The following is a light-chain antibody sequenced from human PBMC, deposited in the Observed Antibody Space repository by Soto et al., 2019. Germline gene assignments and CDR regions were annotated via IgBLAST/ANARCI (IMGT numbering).Light chain of an antibody. CDR3: QQYNNWLRT. Sequence: EIVVTQSPDTLSVSIGERGTLSCSASQSVSSNLAWYQQKPGQAPRLLIYDASTRATGIPARFSGSGSGTEFTLTISSLQSEDFAVYYCQQYNNWLRTFGQGTKVDIK. CDR1: QSVSSN. J-gene: IGKJ1*01. V-gene: IGKV3-15*01. CDR2: DAS.